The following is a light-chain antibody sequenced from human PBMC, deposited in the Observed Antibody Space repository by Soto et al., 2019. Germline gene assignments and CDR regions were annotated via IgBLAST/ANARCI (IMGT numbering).Light chain of an antibody. Sequence: DIQVTQSPSSLSASVGDRVTITCRASQNIGIYLNWYQQKPGKAPKFLIYGTSSLQTGVPSRFSGSGSGTDFTHTIRSLQPEDFATYYCQQTSISPRPFGQGTKLEIK. J-gene: IGKJ2*01. CDR1: QNIGIY. V-gene: IGKV1-39*01. CDR2: GTS. CDR3: QQTSISPRP.